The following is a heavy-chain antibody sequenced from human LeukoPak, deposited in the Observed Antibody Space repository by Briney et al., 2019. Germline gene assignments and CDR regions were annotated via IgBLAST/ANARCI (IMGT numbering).Heavy chain of an antibody. V-gene: IGHV1-18*01. CDR1: GYTVTSYG. J-gene: IGHJ4*02. Sequence: ASVKVSCKASGYTVTSYGISGVRQAPGQGLEWRGWISAYNGNTNYAQKLQGRVTMTTDTSTSTAYMELRSLRSDDTAVYYCASSVGSSWYYSLNYWGQGTLVTVSS. D-gene: IGHD6-13*01. CDR2: ISAYNGNT. CDR3: ASSVGSSWYYSLNY.